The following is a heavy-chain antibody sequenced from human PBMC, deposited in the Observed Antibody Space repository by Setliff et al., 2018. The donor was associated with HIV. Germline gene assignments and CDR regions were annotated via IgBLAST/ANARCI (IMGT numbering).Heavy chain of an antibody. J-gene: IGHJ3*02. D-gene: IGHD2-15*01. CDR2: IYISGTT. CDR1: GGSISSGSYY. CDR3: AREHCSGGSCNGFDI. Sequence: PSETLSLTCTVSGGSISSGSYYWSWIRQPAGKGLEWIGRIYISGTTNYNPSLKSRVTISLDTSRNQFSLKLGSVTAADTAMYYCAREHCSGGSCNGFDIWGQGTMVTVSS. V-gene: IGHV4-61*02.